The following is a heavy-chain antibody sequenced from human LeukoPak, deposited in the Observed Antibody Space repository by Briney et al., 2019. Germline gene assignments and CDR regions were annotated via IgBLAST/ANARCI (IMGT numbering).Heavy chain of an antibody. CDR2: INWNGGST. CDR3: ARRNRMVRGVITRYYYYYMDV. D-gene: IGHD3-10*01. Sequence: GGSLRLSCAASGFTFDDYGMSWVRHAPGKGLEWVSGINWNGGSTGYADSVKGRFTISRDNAKNSLYLQMNSLRAEDTALYYCARRNRMVRGVITRYYYYYMDVWGKGTTVTVSS. J-gene: IGHJ6*03. V-gene: IGHV3-20*04. CDR1: GFTFDDYG.